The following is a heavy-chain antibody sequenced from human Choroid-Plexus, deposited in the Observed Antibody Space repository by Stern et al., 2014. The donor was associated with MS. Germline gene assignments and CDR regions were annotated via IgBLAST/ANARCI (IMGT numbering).Heavy chain of an antibody. Sequence: QVQLVDSGGGVVHPGRPLRLSCVASAFTFGSCAMNWVRQAPGKGLEWEAGVSYDGSNKYYADSVKGRFTISRDNSQNTLYMQMSSLRPEDTAVYYCAKDRQYLTYFFDHWGQGSLVTVSS. V-gene: IGHV3-30*18. J-gene: IGHJ5*02. D-gene: IGHD2/OR15-2a*01. CDR3: AKDRQYLTYFFDH. CDR2: VSYDGSNK. CDR1: AFTFGSCA.